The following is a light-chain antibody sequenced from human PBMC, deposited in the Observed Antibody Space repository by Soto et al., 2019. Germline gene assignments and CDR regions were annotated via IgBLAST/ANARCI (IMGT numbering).Light chain of an antibody. Sequence: SYELTQPPSVSVAPGQAARIACGGNNIGSKSVHWYQQKPGQAPVMVVYDDSDRPSGIPERFSGSNSGDTATLTISGVEPGDEAEYYCQVWDRGSDHYVFGSGLKVTVL. V-gene: IGLV3-21*02. J-gene: IGLJ1*01. CDR3: QVWDRGSDHYV. CDR1: NIGSKS. CDR2: DDS.